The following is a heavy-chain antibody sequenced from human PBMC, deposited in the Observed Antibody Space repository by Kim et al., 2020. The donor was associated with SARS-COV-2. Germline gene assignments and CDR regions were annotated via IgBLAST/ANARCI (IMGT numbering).Heavy chain of an antibody. J-gene: IGHJ5*02. CDR3: ARVLKGVSSRNWFDP. V-gene: IGHV4-4*02. D-gene: IGHD2-2*01. Sequence: SLNSRVTISVNKSKNQFSLKLSSVTAADTAVYYCARVLKGVSSRNWFDPWGQGTLVTVSS.